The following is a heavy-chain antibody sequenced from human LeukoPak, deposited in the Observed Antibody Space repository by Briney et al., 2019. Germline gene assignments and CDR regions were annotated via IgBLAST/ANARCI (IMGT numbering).Heavy chain of an antibody. CDR3: ARALHPSGYYYYGMDV. V-gene: IGHV3-30*04. CDR2: ISYDGSNK. CDR1: GFTFSSYA. Sequence: GRSLRLSCAASGFTFSSYAMHWVRQAPGKGLEWVAVISYDGSNKYYADSVKGRFTISRDNSKNTLYLQMNSRRAEDTAVYYCARALHPSGYYYYGMDVWGQGTTVTVSS. D-gene: IGHD6-25*01. J-gene: IGHJ6*02.